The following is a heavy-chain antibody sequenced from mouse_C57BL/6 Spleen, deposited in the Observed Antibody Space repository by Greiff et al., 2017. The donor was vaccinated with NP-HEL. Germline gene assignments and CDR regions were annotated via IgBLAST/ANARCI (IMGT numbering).Heavy chain of an antibody. Sequence: VQLQQSGPVLVKPGPSVKISCKASGFTFTDYYMHWVKQRHGKSLEWIGLVYPYNGGTSYNQKFKGKATLTVDTSSSTAYMWLNSLASEASAVYYCARGAAQATGAMDYWGQGTSVTVSS. CDR2: VYPYNGGT. J-gene: IGHJ4*01. D-gene: IGHD3-2*02. CDR1: GFTFTDYY. CDR3: ARGAAQATGAMDY. V-gene: IGHV1-36*01.